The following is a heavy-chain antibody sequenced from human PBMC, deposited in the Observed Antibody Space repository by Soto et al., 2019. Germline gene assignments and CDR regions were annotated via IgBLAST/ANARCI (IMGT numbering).Heavy chain of an antibody. CDR1: GFTFSSFA. J-gene: IGHJ3*01. CDR2: ISVTSGSI. CDR3: LRDQIWAFDF. Sequence: EVQLVESGGGLVQPGGSLRISCAASGFTFSSFALNWVRQAPGKGLEWISYISVTSGSIFYADSVKGRFTISRDDARNLLYLQMNTLRDEDTAVYFGLRDQIWAFDFWCRRTMVIVFS. D-gene: IGHD5-18*01. V-gene: IGHV3-48*02.